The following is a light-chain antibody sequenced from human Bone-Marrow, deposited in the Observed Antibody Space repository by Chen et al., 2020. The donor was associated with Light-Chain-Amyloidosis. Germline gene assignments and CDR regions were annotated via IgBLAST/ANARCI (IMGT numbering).Light chain of an antibody. V-gene: IGLV2-11*02. CDR1: SGDVGGYNV. Sequence: QSALTQPPSVSGSPGQSVTISCTGTSGDVGGYNVVSWYQQHPDKAPKLMIYEVSKRPSGVPDRFSGSKSDNTASLTISRLQAEDEADYYCSSTASRTTLVFGSGTRLTVL. J-gene: IGLJ2*01. CDR2: EVS. CDR3: SSTASRTTLV.